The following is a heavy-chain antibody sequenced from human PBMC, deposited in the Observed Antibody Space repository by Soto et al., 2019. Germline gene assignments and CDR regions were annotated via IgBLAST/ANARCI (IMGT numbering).Heavy chain of an antibody. CDR2: ISSSSSTI. CDR1: GFTFSSYS. CDR3: ARETYYYDSSGYYPLGY. D-gene: IGHD3-22*01. J-gene: IGHJ4*02. V-gene: IGHV3-48*02. Sequence: LRLSCAASGFTFSSYSMNWVRQAPGKGLEWVSYISSSSSTIYYADSVKGRFTISRDNAKNSLYLQMNSLRDEDTAVYYCARETYYYDSSGYYPLGYWGQGTLVTVSS.